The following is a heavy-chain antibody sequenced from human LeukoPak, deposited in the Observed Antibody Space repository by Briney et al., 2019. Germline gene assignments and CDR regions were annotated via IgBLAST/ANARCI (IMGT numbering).Heavy chain of an antibody. J-gene: IGHJ4*02. V-gene: IGHV4-38-2*02. CDR3: ARDGGFGSSFDY. D-gene: IGHD3-16*01. Sequence: SETLSLTCTVSGGSISSYYWSWIRQPPGKGLEWIGSIYHSGSTYYNPSLKSRLTISIDTSKNQFSLKLSSVTAADTAVYYCARDGGFGSSFDYWGQGTLVTVSS. CDR1: GGSISSYY. CDR2: IYHSGST.